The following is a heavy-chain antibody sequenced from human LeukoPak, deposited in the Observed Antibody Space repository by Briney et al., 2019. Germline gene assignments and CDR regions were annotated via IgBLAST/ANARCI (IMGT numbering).Heavy chain of an antibody. CDR3: AKDQLLWFGELLSNGAFDI. J-gene: IGHJ3*02. D-gene: IGHD3-10*01. Sequence: GGSLRLSCAASGFTFSSYGMHWVRQAPGKGLEWVAVISYDGSNKYYADSVKGRFTISRDNSKNTLYLQMNSLRAEDTAVYYCAKDQLLWFGELLSNGAFDIWGQGTTVTVSS. CDR2: ISYDGSNK. CDR1: GFTFSSYG. V-gene: IGHV3-30*18.